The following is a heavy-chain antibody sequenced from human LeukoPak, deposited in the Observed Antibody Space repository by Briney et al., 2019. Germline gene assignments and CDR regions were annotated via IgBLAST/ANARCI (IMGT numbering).Heavy chain of an antibody. CDR2: IHHSGDT. D-gene: IGHD5-18*01. CDR1: GGSIRSSTYY. V-gene: IGHV4-39*01. CDR3: ARHRYNYGNIFDY. J-gene: IGHJ4*02. Sequence: SETLSLTCTVSGGSIRSSTYYWAWIRQPPGKGLEWTGTIHHSGDTYYNPSLKSRVTISVDTSKNQFSLNLSSVTAADTAVYYCARHRYNYGNIFDYWGQGTLVTVSS.